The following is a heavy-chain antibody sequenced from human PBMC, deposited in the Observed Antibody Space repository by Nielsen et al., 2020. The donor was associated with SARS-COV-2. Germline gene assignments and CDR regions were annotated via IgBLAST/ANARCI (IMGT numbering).Heavy chain of an antibody. J-gene: IGHJ3*01. CDR3: ATYGDYKL. D-gene: IGHD4-17*01. V-gene: IGHV3-72*01. Sequence: GESLKISCAASGFTFSDHYMDWVRQAPGKGLEWVGRTRNKANSYTTEYAASVKGRFTISRDDSKNSLYLQMNSLKTEDTAVYYCATYGDYKLWGQGTMVTVSS. CDR2: TRNKANSYTT. CDR1: GFTFSDHY.